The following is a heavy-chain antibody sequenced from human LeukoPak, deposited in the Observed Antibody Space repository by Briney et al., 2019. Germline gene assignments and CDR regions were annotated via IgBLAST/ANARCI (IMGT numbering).Heavy chain of an antibody. Sequence: AGGSLRLSCAASGFTFSSYAMSWIRQPPGKGLEWIGEINHSGSTNYNPSLKSRVTISVDTSKNQFSLRLSSVTAADTAVYYCARENYYDSSGYFQLFDYWGQGTLVTVSS. D-gene: IGHD3-22*01. CDR1: GFTFSSYA. J-gene: IGHJ4*02. CDR3: ARENYYDSSGYFQLFDY. V-gene: IGHV4-34*01. CDR2: INHSGST.